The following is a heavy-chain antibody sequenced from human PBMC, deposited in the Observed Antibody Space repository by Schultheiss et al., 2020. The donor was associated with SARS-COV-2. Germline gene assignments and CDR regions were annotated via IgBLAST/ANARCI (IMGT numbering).Heavy chain of an antibody. CDR1: GFTFSSYG. J-gene: IGHJ3*02. Sequence: GGSLRLSCAASGFTFSSYGMHWVRQAPGKGLVWVSRINSDGSSTSYADSVKGRFTISRDNSKNTLYLQMNSLRAEDTAVYYCARWDHDYGDRVGAFDIWGQGTMVTVSS. V-gene: IGHV3-74*01. CDR2: INSDGSST. D-gene: IGHD4-17*01. CDR3: ARWDHDYGDRVGAFDI.